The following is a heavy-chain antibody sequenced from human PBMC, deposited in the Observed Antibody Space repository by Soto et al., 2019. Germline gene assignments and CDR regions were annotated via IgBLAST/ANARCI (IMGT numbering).Heavy chain of an antibody. J-gene: IGHJ4*02. D-gene: IGHD5-12*01. CDR1: GVTLSDYW. V-gene: IGHV3-74*01. Sequence: GGSLRLSCAASGVTLSDYWMHWVRQVPGKGLVWVSRINSDGSSTSYADSVKGRFTISRDNAKNTLYLQMNSLRAEDTAVYYCARDARGYSGYGVFDYWGQGTLVTVSS. CDR3: ARDARGYSGYGVFDY. CDR2: INSDGSST.